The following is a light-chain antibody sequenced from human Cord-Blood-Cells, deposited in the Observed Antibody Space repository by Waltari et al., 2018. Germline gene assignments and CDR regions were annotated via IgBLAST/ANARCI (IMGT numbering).Light chain of an antibody. Sequence: QSALTQPASVSGSPGQSITISCTGTSSAVGSYNLVPWYQQHPGKAPKLMIYEGSKRPSGFSNRFSGSKSGNTASLTISGLQAEDEADYYCCSYAGSSTFGVFGGGTKLTVL. CDR1: SSAVGSYNL. CDR3: CSYAGSSTFGV. CDR2: EGS. V-gene: IGLV2-23*03. J-gene: IGLJ3*02.